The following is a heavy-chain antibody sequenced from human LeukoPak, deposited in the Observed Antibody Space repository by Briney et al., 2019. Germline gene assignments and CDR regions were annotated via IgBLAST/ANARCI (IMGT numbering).Heavy chain of an antibody. CDR1: GESFSGYY. CDR3: ARRPYSSSSDY. V-gene: IGHV4-34*01. Sequence: SETLSLTCAVYGESFSGYYWSWIRQPPGKGREWIGEINNSGSTNYNPSLKSQVTISVDTSKNQFSLKLSSVTAAETAVYYCARRPYSSSSDYWGQGTLVTVSS. J-gene: IGHJ4*02. CDR2: INNSGST. D-gene: IGHD6-13*01.